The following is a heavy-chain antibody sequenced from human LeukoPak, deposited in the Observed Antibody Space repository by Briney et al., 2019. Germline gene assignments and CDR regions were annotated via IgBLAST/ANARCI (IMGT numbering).Heavy chain of an antibody. J-gene: IGHJ4*01. CDR1: GFTFSDYY. CDR2: ISSSSSYI. CDR3: ARDYDGNSHFDY. Sequence: GGSLRLSCAASGFTFSDYYMSWIRQAPGKGLEWVSSISSSSSYINYADSVKGRFTISRDNAKNSLYLQMNSLRVEDTAVYYCARDYDGNSHFDYWGHGTLVTVSS. D-gene: IGHD3-16*01. V-gene: IGHV3-11*06.